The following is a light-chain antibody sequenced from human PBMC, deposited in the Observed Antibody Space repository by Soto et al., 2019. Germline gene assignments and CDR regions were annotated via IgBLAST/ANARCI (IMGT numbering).Light chain of an antibody. V-gene: IGKV1-39*01. CDR3: QQSFSTPWT. CDR1: QTISTF. Sequence: DIHMTQSPSSLSASVGDRVTLTCRASQTISTFLNWYQHKSGKAPKLLIYDATNLHSGVPSRFSGSGSGTDFTLPISSLQPEDFATYSCQQSFSTPWTFGQGTKVEIK. J-gene: IGKJ1*01. CDR2: DAT.